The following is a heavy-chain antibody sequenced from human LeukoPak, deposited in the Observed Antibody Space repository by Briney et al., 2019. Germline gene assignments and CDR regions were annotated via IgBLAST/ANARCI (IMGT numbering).Heavy chain of an antibody. CDR3: AKDQALSLSSSRALDY. V-gene: IGHV3-23*01. D-gene: IGHD2-2*01. CDR2: ISSSGGSP. CDR1: GFTFSSYA. Sequence: GGSLRLSCAASGFTFSSYAMHWVRQAPGKGLEWVSAISSSGGSPYYADSVNGRLTISRDNSKNTLYLQMNSLRAEDTALYYCAKDQALSLSSSRALDYWGQGTLVTVSS. J-gene: IGHJ4*02.